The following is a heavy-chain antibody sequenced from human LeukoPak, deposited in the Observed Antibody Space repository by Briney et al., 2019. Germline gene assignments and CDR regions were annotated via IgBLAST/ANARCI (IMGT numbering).Heavy chain of an antibody. Sequence: GGSLRLPCAASGFTFSSYSMNWVRQAPGKGLEWVSSISRSSTYIYYSDSVKGRFTISRDNAKNSLYLQMNSLRADDTAVYYCAGTTDWLLDYWGQGTLVTVSS. V-gene: IGHV3-21*01. CDR3: AGTTDWLLDY. J-gene: IGHJ4*02. CDR2: ISRSSTYI. CDR1: GFTFSSYS. D-gene: IGHD3/OR15-3a*01.